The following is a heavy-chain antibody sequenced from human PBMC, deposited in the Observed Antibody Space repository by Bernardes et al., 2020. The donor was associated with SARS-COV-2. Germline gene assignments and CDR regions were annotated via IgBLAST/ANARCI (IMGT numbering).Heavy chain of an antibody. CDR3: ARDEGDGYNLYYYYGMDV. CDR1: GGTFSSYA. Sequence: SVKVSCKASGGTFSSYAIIWVRQAPGQGLEWMGRIIPIFCTANYAQKFQGRVTITADESTSTAYMELSSLRSEDTAVYYCARDEGDGYNLYYYYGMDVWGQGTTVTVSS. CDR2: IIPIFCTA. V-gene: IGHV1-69*13. D-gene: IGHD5-12*01. J-gene: IGHJ6*02.